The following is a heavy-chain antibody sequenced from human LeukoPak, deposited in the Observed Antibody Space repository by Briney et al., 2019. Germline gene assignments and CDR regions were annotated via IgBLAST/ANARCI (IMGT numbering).Heavy chain of an antibody. CDR2: INGDGSTT. Sequence: GGSLRLSCAASGFTFSSYWMHWVRQAPGKGLVWVSRINGDGSTTTYADSVTGRFTISRDNAKNTQYLQLNRLGAEDTAVYYCARVSIGAWYFDLWGRGTLVTVSS. J-gene: IGHJ2*01. V-gene: IGHV3-74*01. CDR3: ARVSIGAWYFDL. CDR1: GFTFSSYW. D-gene: IGHD3-16*01.